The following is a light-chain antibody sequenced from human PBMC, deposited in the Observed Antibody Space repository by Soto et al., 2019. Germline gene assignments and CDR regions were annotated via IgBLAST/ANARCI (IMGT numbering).Light chain of an antibody. V-gene: IGLV6-57*02. CDR3: QSYVSLNLV. CDR2: ADD. Sequence: NFMLTQPHSVSESPGKTVTLSCTGSSGSIASNYVQWYQQRPGSAPTVVIYADDQRLSGVPDRFSGSIDRSSNSASLTISGLKTEDEADYYCQSYVSLNLVVGTGTKLTVL. J-gene: IGLJ1*01. CDR1: SGSIASNY.